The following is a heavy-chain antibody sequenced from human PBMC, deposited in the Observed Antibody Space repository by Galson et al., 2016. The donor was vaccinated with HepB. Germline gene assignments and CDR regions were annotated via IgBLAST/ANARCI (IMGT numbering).Heavy chain of an antibody. CDR1: GYIFTSYY. Sequence: SVKVCCKASGYIFTSYYMHWVRQAPGQGLEWMGMISPNGGNTNYAQKFQGRVTMTGDTSTSTVYMELSSLTSEDTAVYYCARAPIVVVPAATLEWFDTWGQGALVTVSS. J-gene: IGHJ5*02. CDR3: ARAPIVVVPAATLEWFDT. V-gene: IGHV1-46*01. D-gene: IGHD2-2*01. CDR2: ISPNGGNT.